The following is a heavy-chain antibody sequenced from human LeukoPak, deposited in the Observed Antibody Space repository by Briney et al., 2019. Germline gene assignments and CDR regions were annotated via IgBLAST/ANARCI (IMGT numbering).Heavy chain of an antibody. J-gene: IGHJ2*01. CDR1: GYSISSGYY. CDR2: IYHSGST. D-gene: IGHD1-7*01. CDR3: ARGTYWYFDL. V-gene: IGHV4-38-2*02. Sequence: PSETLSLTCTVSGYSISSGYYWGWIRQPPGKGLEWIGSIYHSGSTYYNPSLKSRVTISVDTSKNQFSLKLSSVTAADTAVYYCARGTYWYFDLWGRGTLVTVSS.